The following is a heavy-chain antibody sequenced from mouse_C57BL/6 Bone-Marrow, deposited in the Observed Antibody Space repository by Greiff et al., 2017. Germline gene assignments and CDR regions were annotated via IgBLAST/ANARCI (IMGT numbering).Heavy chain of an antibody. CDR3: ARLEFDGSSGDWYCDV. J-gene: IGHJ1*03. V-gene: IGHV1-85*01. D-gene: IGHD1-1*01. Sequence: VQLVESGPELVKPGASVKLSCKASGYTFTSYDINWVKQRPGQGLEWIGWIYPRDGSTKYNEKFKGKATLTVDTSSSTAYMELPSLTSEDSAVYFGARLEFDGSSGDWYCDVWGTGTTVTVSS. CDR2: IYPRDGST. CDR1: GYTFTSYD.